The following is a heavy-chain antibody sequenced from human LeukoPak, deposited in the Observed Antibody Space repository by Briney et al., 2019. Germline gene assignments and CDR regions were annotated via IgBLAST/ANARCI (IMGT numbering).Heavy chain of an antibody. CDR1: GYTFTSYA. CDR2: IIPIFGTA. D-gene: IGHD3-3*01. Sequence: SVKVSCKASGYTFTSYAISWVRQAPGQGLEWMGGIIPIFGTANYAQKFQGRVTITADKSTSTAYMELSSLRSEDTAVYYCARVTPPSNYDFWSGYWTHMDVWGKGTTVTVSS. V-gene: IGHV1-69*06. J-gene: IGHJ6*03. CDR3: ARVTPPSNYDFWSGYWTHMDV.